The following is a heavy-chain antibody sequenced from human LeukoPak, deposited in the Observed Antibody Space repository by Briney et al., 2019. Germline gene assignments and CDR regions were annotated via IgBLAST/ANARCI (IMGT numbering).Heavy chain of an antibody. J-gene: IGHJ3*02. Sequence: SVKVSCKANGGTFNNYAFSWVRQAPGQGLEWMGRIIPIVRILNYAQKFEGRVTITADESTSAVYMDLKNLTSEDTAVYYCATGRDGYNWGDAYDTWGQGTLVTVS. CDR2: IIPIVRIL. V-gene: IGHV1-69*04. CDR3: ATGRDGYNWGDAYDT. CDR1: GGTFNNYA. D-gene: IGHD1-1*01.